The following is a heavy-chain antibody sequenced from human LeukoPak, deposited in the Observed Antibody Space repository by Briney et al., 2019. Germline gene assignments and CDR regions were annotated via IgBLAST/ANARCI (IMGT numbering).Heavy chain of an antibody. D-gene: IGHD2-21*01. V-gene: IGHV1-46*01. J-gene: IGHJ4*02. Sequence: ASVKVSCKASGYIFANYNLHWVRQAPGQGPEWMGIIDPSGGTTNYAQKFQGRVTMTRDTSTSSFYMELSSLRSEDTAVYYCARDVFSGGDSPLDYWGQGTQVTVSS. CDR1: GYIFANYN. CDR2: IDPSGGTT. CDR3: ARDVFSGGDSPLDY.